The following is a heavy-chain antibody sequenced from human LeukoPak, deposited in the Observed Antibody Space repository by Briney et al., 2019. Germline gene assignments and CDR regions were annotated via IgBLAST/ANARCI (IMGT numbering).Heavy chain of an antibody. CDR2: ISSSSSYI. CDR3: ARGLVVRGVILAFDI. Sequence: PGGSLRLSCAASGFTFSSYEMNWVRQAPGKGLEWVSSISSSSSYIYYADSVKGRFTISRDNAKNSLYLQMNSLRAEDTAVYYCARGLVVRGVILAFDIWGQGTMVTVSS. D-gene: IGHD3-10*01. V-gene: IGHV3-21*01. J-gene: IGHJ3*02. CDR1: GFTFSSYE.